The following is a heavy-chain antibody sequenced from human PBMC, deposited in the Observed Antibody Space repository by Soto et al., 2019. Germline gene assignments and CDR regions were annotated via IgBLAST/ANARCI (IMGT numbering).Heavy chain of an antibody. J-gene: IGHJ6*02. CDR3: AGEGVRGIDV. V-gene: IGHV1-8*01. Sequence: QVQLVQSGAEVKKPGASVKVSCKASGYTFTSYDINWVRQATGQGLEWMGWMNPNSANTGYAQKFQGRVTMTRNTSITTAYMGLSSLRSEATAVYYRAGEGVRGIDVWGQGPTVTVSS. CDR2: MNPNSANT. D-gene: IGHD3-16*01. CDR1: GYTFTSYD.